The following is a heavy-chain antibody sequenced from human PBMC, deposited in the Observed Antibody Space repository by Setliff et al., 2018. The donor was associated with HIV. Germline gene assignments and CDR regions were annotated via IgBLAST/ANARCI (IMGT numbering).Heavy chain of an antibody. Sequence: SLTCRVSGGSIRSDNYYWAWIRQPPGKRLEWIASIHHTGGTYYNPSLKSRVTISVDTSKDQFSLKLRSLTATDTAIYHCARSMRYFYDTSGFSWFDPWGQGTLVTVSS. J-gene: IGHJ5*02. D-gene: IGHD3-22*01. CDR2: IHHTGGT. CDR3: ARSMRYFYDTSGFSWFDP. V-gene: IGHV4-39*01. CDR1: GGSIRSDNYY.